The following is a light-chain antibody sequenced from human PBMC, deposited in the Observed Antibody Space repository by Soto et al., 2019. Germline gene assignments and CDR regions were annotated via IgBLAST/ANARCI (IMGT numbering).Light chain of an antibody. CDR3: QKYKSAPFT. V-gene: IGKV1-27*01. CDR2: AAS. Sequence: DLQMTQSPSSLSASVGDRVTITCRASQGIDNYLAWYQQKPGKGPNLLIYAASTLQSGVPSRFSGSGSGKAFTLTIRSLQPEDVATYYCQKYKSAPFTFGPGTKVDIK. J-gene: IGKJ3*01. CDR1: QGIDNY.